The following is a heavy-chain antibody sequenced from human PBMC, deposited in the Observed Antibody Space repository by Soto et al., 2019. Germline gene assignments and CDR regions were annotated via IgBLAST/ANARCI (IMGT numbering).Heavy chain of an antibody. CDR1: GDSVSSNSVA. CDR3: ARGRFNAFGI. D-gene: IGHD3-3*01. CDR2: TYYRSTWYN. J-gene: IGHJ3*02. V-gene: IGHV6-1*01. Sequence: QVQLQQSGPGLVKPSQTLSLTCAISGDSVSSNSVAWNWIRQFPSRSLDCLGSTYYRSTWYNDYGVTVKGRITINPDTSKNQFSLQLNSVTPEDTAVYYCARGRFNAFGIWGQGTMDTVSS.